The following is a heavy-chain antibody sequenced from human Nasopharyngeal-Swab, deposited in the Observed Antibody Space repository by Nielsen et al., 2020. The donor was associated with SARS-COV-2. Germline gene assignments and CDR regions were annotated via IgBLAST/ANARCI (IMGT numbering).Heavy chain of an antibody. J-gene: IGHJ5*02. D-gene: IGHD6-19*01. Sequence: ASVKVSCKASGYTFTTYGMHWVRQAPGQGLEWMGWISAYNGNTNYAQKLQGRVTMTTDTSTSTAYMELRSLRSDDTAVYYCARVDSSGLHWFDPWGQGTLVTVSS. V-gene: IGHV1-18*01. CDR2: ISAYNGNT. CDR3: ARVDSSGLHWFDP. CDR1: GYTFTTYG.